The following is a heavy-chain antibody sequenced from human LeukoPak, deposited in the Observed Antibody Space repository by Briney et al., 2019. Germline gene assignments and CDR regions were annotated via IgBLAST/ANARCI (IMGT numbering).Heavy chain of an antibody. V-gene: IGHV4-30-2*05. CDR2: IYYSGST. D-gene: IGHD3-16*01. CDR3: AREGGSAFDI. J-gene: IGHJ3*02. CDR1: GGSISSGGYS. Sequence: SQTLSLTCAVSGGSISSGGYSWSWIRQPPGKGLEWIGYIYYSGSTYYNPSLKSRVTISVDTSKNQFSLKLSSVTAADAAVYYCAREGGSAFDIWGQGTMVTVSS.